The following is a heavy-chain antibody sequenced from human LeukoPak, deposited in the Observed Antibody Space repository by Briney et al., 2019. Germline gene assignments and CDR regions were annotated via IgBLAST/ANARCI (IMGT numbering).Heavy chain of an antibody. V-gene: IGHV3-74*01. CDR2: INGDGIRT. D-gene: IGHD3-16*01. J-gene: IGHJ2*01. Sequence: GGALRLSCAASGFTFSSYWMHWVRQAPGKGLVWVSRINGDGIRTNYADSVKGRFAISRDNAENTVNLQIYSLKAEDTAVYYCARGVPGGWYFDLWGRATLVTVSS. CDR1: GFTFSSYW. CDR3: ARGVPGGWYFDL.